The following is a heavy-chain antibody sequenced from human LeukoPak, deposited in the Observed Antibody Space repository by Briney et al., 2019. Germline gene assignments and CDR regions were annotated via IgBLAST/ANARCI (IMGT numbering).Heavy chain of an antibody. Sequence: GASVKVSCKASGYTFTSYDINWVRQATGQGLEWMGWMNPNSGNIGYAQKFQGRVTMTRNTSISTAYMELSSLRSEDTAVYYCARNFGGNNYELGIGYWGQGTLVTVSS. V-gene: IGHV1-8*02. CDR2: MNPNSGNI. CDR1: GYTFTSYD. J-gene: IGHJ4*02. D-gene: IGHD3-16*01. CDR3: ARNFGGNNYELGIGY.